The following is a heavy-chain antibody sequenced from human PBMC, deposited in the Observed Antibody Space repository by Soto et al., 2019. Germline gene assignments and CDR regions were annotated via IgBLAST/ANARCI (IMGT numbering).Heavy chain of an antibody. Sequence: QVQLVQSGAEVKKPGSSVKVSCKASGGTFSTYVISWVRQAPGQGLEWMAGVIPIFGTTNYAQKFLGRVTITSDESANTVYMELSRLRSEDTALYFCARWGCTGGDCINGLDVWGQGTTVTVYS. CDR3: ARWGCTGGDCINGLDV. V-gene: IGHV1-69*01. CDR2: VIPIFGTT. D-gene: IGHD2-8*02. J-gene: IGHJ6*02. CDR1: GGTFSTYV.